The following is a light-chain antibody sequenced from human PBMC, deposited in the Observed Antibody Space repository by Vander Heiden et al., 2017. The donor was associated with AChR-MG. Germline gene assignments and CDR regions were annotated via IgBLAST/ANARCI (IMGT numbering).Light chain of an antibody. CDR2: GAS. V-gene: IGKV3-11*01. CDR3: QQRRSWPRT. CDR1: QSLSTY. Sequence: EIVLTQSPVTLSLSPGARATLTCRASQSLSTYLAWYQQKPGQPPRLLVYGASTRASGVPDRFTGSGSGTDFILTISSLEPEDFAVYYCQQRRSWPRTFGQGP. J-gene: IGKJ1*01.